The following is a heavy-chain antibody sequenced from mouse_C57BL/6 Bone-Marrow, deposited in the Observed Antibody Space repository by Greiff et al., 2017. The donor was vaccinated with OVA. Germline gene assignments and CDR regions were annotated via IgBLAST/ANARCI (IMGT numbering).Heavy chain of an antibody. Sequence: QVQLQQPGAELVKPGASVKLSCKASGYTFTSYWMQWVNQRPGKGLEWMGEIDPCDSYTNYTQKFKGKATLTVDTSSSTAYMQLSSLTAEDSAVYYCLLYAMDYWGQGTSVTVSS. CDR1: GYTFTSYW. V-gene: IGHV1-50*01. D-gene: IGHD1-1*01. CDR2: IDPCDSYT. CDR3: LLYAMDY. J-gene: IGHJ4*01.